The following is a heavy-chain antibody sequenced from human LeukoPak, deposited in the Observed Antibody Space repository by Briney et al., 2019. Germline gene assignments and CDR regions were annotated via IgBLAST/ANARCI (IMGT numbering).Heavy chain of an antibody. CDR3: ARGGSSGYWDYFDY. V-gene: IGHV3-74*01. Sequence: GGSLRLSCAASGVIFSNYWMHWVRQAPGKGLVWVSRINRDGSSTSYADSVKGRFTISRDNAKNSLYLQMNSLRAEDTAVYYCARGGSSGYWDYFDYWGQGTLVTVSS. CDR2: INRDGSST. CDR1: GVIFSNYW. J-gene: IGHJ4*02. D-gene: IGHD3-22*01.